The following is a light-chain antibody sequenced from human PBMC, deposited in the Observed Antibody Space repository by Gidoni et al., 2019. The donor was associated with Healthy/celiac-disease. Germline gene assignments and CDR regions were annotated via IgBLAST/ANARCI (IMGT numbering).Light chain of an antibody. CDR1: KLGDKY. V-gene: IGLV3-1*01. CDR2: QDS. Sequence: SYELTQPPSVSVPPGQTASITCSGDKLGDKYACWYQQKPGQSPVLVIYQDSKRPSGIPGRFSGSTSGNTATLTISGTQAMDEADYYCQAWDSSTVVFGGGTKLTVL. CDR3: QAWDSSTVV. J-gene: IGLJ2*01.